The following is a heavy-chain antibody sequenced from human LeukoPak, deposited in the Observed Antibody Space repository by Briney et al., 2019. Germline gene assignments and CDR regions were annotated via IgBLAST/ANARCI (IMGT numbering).Heavy chain of an antibody. CDR2: IKQDGSEK. CDR1: GFTFSNYW. J-gene: IGHJ4*01. Sequence: GGSLRLSCAASGFTFSNYWMSWVRQAPGKGLEWLTNIKQDGSEKYYVDSVKGRFTISRDNAKNSLYLQMNSLRAEATAVYYCARQKNGASDYSGQGNLVTVSS. V-gene: IGHV3-7*05. D-gene: IGHD1-1*01. CDR3: ARQKNGASDY.